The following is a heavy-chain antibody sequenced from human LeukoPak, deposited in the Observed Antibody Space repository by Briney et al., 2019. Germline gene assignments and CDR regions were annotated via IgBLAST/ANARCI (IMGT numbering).Heavy chain of an antibody. D-gene: IGHD2-2*01. CDR2: IYDSGST. V-gene: IGHV4-59*06. Sequence: SETLSLTCTVSGGSISSYYWSWIRQPPGKGLEWIGYIYDSGSTYYNPSLKSRIAISVDTSKNQISLRLSSVTAADTAVYYCAQGTSSDYFDYWGQGTLVTVSS. CDR3: AQGTSSDYFDY. J-gene: IGHJ4*02. CDR1: GGSISSYY.